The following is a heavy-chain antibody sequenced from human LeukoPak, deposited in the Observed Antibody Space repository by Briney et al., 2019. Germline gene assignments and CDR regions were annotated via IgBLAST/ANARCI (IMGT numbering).Heavy chain of an antibody. V-gene: IGHV4-59*12. J-gene: IGHJ4*02. Sequence: SETLSLTCTVSGGSISSYYWSWIRQPPGKGLEWIGYIYYSGSTYYNPSLKSRVTISVDTSKNQFALKLTSVTAADTAVYYCAIYPPGYSSGWFFDYWGQGTLVTVSS. CDR2: IYYSGST. D-gene: IGHD6-19*01. CDR3: AIYPPGYSSGWFFDY. CDR1: GGSISSYY.